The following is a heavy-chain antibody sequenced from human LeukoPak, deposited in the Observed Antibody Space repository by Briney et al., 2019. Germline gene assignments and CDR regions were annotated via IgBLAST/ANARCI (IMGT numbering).Heavy chain of an antibody. CDR2: IYYTGST. CDR3: ARLRPSIGAAGTFDY. J-gene: IGHJ4*02. Sequence: SETLSLTCTVSGGSISSYYWSWVRQPPGKGLEWTWYIYYTGSTKYIASLKSRVTISVDTSKNQFSLKVSSVTAADTAVYYCARLRPSIGAAGTFDYWGQGTLVTVSS. V-gene: IGHV4-59*08. CDR1: GGSISSYY. D-gene: IGHD6-13*01.